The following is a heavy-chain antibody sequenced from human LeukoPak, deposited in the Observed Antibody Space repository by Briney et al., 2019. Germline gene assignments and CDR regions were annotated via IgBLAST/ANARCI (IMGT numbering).Heavy chain of an antibody. CDR2: IIPIFGTA. V-gene: IGHV1-69*01. CDR3: ATGDFWSGYFDY. D-gene: IGHD3-3*01. J-gene: IGHJ4*02. Sequence: ASVKVSCKASGGTFSSYAISWVRQAPGQGLEWMGGIIPIFGTANYAQKFQGRVTITADESTSTAYMELSSLRSEDTAVYYCATGDFWSGYFDYWGQGTLVTVSS. CDR1: GGTFSSYA.